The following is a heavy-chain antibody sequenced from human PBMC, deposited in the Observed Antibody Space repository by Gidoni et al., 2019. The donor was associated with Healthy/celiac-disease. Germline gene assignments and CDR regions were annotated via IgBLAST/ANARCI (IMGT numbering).Heavy chain of an antibody. D-gene: IGHD3-3*02. CDR1: GFTFSSYA. Sequence: QVQLVESGGGVVQPGRSLGLSCAASGFTFSSYAMPWVRQAPGKGLEWVAVISYDGSNKYYADSVKGRFTISRDNSKNTLYLQMNSLRAEDTAVYYCARGKLHFWSGYDAFDIWGQGTMVTVSS. CDR2: ISYDGSNK. V-gene: IGHV3-30-3*01. J-gene: IGHJ3*02. CDR3: ARGKLHFWSGYDAFDI.